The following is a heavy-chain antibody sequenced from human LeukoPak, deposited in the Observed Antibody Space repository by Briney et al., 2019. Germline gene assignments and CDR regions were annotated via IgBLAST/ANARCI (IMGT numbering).Heavy chain of an antibody. J-gene: IGHJ4*02. V-gene: IGHV3-7*01. Sequence: PGGSLRLSCAASGFTFITYCMTWVRQAPGKGLEWVGNLKEDGSQKYYVDSVKGRFTISRDNAKNSMYLQMNSLRVEDTAVYYCASYCSSTSCYTFDYWGQGTLVTVSS. CDR3: ASYCSSTSCYTFDY. CDR1: GFTFITYC. CDR2: LKEDGSQK. D-gene: IGHD2-2*01.